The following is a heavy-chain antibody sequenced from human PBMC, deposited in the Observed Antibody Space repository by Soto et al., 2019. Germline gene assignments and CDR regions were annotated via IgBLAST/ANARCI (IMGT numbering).Heavy chain of an antibody. D-gene: IGHD3-3*01. CDR2: ISTNGRST. CDR1: GFSFSDSA. J-gene: IGHJ4*02. V-gene: IGHV3-64D*06. CDR3: LRDIFGVVIFDS. Sequence: GGSLRLSXSASGFSFSDSAMHWVRQAPGKRLEYVSAISTNGRSTYYADSVKGRFTISRDNSKNTVHLQMSSLRAEDTALYYCLRDIFGVVIFDSWGQGTPVTVSS.